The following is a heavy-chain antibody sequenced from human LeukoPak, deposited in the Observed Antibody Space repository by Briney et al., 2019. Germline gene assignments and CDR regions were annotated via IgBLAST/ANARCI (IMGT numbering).Heavy chain of an antibody. CDR2: IYYSGNT. Sequence: SETLSLTCTVSGGSFNSYSYYWGWVRQPPGKGLEWIGSIYYSGNTYYNPSLKSRVTISVDMSKNQFSLKLSSLTAADTAVFYCARLSPYLGSGSSAFPDDFWGQGTLVTVSS. V-gene: IGHV4-39*01. CDR1: GGSFNSYSYY. CDR3: ARLSPYLGSGSSAFPDDF. J-gene: IGHJ4*02. D-gene: IGHD3-10*01.